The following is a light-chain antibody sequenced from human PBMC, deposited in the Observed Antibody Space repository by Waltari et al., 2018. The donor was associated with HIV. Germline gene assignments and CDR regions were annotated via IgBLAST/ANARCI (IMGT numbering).Light chain of an antibody. CDR3: QQCGSSPRT. CDR1: QNIANNY. Sequence: EIVLTQSPGTLSLSPGERATLSCRASQNIANNYVAWYQQKPGQSPRLLIYGASSRATGIPNRFSGSGSGTHFTLTISRLEPDDFAMYYCQQCGSSPRTFGPGTRVDLK. V-gene: IGKV3-20*01. CDR2: GAS. J-gene: IGKJ3*01.